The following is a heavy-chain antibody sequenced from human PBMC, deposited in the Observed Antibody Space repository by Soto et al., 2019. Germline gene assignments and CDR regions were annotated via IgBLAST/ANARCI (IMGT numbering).Heavy chain of an antibody. CDR2: ISYDGSNK. Sequence: GGSLRLYCAASGFTFSSYAMHWVRQAPGKGLEWVAVISYDGSNKYYADSVKGRFTISRDNSKNTLYLQMNSLRAEDTAVYYCARDGSVAAAGKDFQHWGQGTLVTVSS. V-gene: IGHV3-30-3*01. CDR1: GFTFSSYA. CDR3: ARDGSVAAAGKDFQH. J-gene: IGHJ1*01. D-gene: IGHD6-13*01.